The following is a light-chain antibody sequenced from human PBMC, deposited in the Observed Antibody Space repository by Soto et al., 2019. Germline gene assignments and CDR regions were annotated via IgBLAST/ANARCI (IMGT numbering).Light chain of an antibody. V-gene: IGKV1-33*01. Sequence: DIQMTQSPSSLSASVGDRITITCQASQDIRNYLNWYQQKPGKAPSLLIYDASNLEAVVPSRFSGGGSVTNFTFTISSLQPEDIATYYCQQYDNLPRYTFGQGTRLEI. J-gene: IGKJ2*01. CDR1: QDIRNY. CDR3: QQYDNLPRYT. CDR2: DAS.